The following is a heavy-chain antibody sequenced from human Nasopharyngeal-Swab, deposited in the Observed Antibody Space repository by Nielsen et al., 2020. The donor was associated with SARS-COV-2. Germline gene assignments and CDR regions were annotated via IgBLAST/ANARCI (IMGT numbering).Heavy chain of an antibody. CDR3: AKSAGIVVPAAMLGTIDY. V-gene: IGHV3-11*03. CDR2: ISSSSSYT. D-gene: IGHD2-2*01. CDR1: GFTFSDYY. Sequence: GESLKISCAASGFTFSDYYMSWIRQAPGKGLEWVSYISSSSSYTNYADSVKGRFTISRDNSKNTLYLQMNSLRAEDTAVYYCAKSAGIVVPAAMLGTIDYWGQGTLVTVSS. J-gene: IGHJ4*02.